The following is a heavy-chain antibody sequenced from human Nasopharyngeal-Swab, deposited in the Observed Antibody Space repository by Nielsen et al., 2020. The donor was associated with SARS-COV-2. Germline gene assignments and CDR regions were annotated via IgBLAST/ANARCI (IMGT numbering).Heavy chain of an antibody. V-gene: IGHV1-18*01. Sequence: ASLKVSCKASGYTFASYGINWVRQAPGQGLEWMGWISPSNGNTNYAERFQGRVTMTTDTSTNTAYMELRSLRSADTAVYYCARGRYCTSVNCYAKINDYWGQGTLVTVSS. D-gene: IGHD2-2*01. CDR3: ARGRYCTSVNCYAKINDY. J-gene: IGHJ4*02. CDR1: GYTFASYG. CDR2: ISPSNGNT.